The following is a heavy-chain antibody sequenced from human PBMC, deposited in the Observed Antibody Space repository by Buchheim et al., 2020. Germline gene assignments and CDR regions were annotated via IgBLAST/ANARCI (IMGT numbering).Heavy chain of an antibody. Sequence: QVQLVQSGAEVKKPGASVKVSCKASGYTFTSYYMHWVRQAPGQGLEWMGIINPSGGSTSYAQKFQGRVTMTRDTSTSTVYMELSSLGAEYTAVYDGARAIVATSRMDVWGQGTT. J-gene: IGHJ6*02. CDR3: ARAIVATSRMDV. D-gene: IGHD5-12*01. V-gene: IGHV1-46*01. CDR2: INPSGGST. CDR1: GYTFTSYY.